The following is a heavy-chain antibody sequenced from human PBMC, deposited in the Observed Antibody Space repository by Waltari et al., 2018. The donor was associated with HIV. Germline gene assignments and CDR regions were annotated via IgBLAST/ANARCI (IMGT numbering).Heavy chain of an antibody. CDR1: GFTFTNYW. J-gene: IGHJ4*02. Sequence: EVQLVQSGGGLVQRGGSLSLSCEASGFTFTNYWMHWVRQAPGKGLVWVARVDGDGTGTSYADSVKGRFTISRDNAKNTLHLEMNNLRAEDTAVYYCATVFEHWGQGTLVTVSP. V-gene: IGHV3-74*01. D-gene: IGHD2-21*01. CDR3: ATVFEH. CDR2: VDGDGTGT.